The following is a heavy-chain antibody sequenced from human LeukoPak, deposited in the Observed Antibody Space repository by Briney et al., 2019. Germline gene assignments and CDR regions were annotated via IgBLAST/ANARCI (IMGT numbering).Heavy chain of an antibody. D-gene: IGHD3-22*01. CDR2: ISAYNGNT. J-gene: IGHJ4*02. Sequence: ASVKVSCKASGYTFTSYGISWVRQAPGQGLEWMGWISAYNGNTNYAQKLQGRVTMTTDTSTSTAYMELRSLRSDDTAAYYCARDSYYYDSSGYYYAQFDYWGQGTLVTVSS. CDR1: GYTFTSYG. CDR3: ARDSYYYDSSGYYYAQFDY. V-gene: IGHV1-18*01.